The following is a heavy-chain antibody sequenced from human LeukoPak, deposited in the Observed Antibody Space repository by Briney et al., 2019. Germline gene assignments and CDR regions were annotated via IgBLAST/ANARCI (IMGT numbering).Heavy chain of an antibody. CDR2: INHSGST. CDR3: AKAPPYYDSSGYAWFDP. J-gene: IGHJ5*02. CDR1: GGSFSGYY. D-gene: IGHD3-22*01. Sequence: PSETLSLTCAVYGGSFSGYYWSWIRQPPGKGLEWIGEINHSGSTNYNPSLKSRVTISVDTSKNQFSLKLSSVTAADTAVYYCAKAPPYYDSSGYAWFDPWGQGTLVTVSS. V-gene: IGHV4-34*01.